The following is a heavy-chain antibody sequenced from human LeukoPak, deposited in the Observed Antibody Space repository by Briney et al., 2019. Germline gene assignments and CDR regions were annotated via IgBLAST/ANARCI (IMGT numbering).Heavy chain of an antibody. D-gene: IGHD3-3*01. CDR2: IYYSGST. J-gene: IGHJ4*02. V-gene: IGHV4-39*02. CDR3: ARDRVFGVIINRQVH. Sequence: SETLSLTCTVSGASISSSSYYWGWIRQPPGTGLEWIGSIYYSGSTYYNPSLKSRVTISIDTSKNQFSLRLTSVSAADTAVYYCARDRVFGVIINRQVHWRQGTLVTVSS. CDR1: GASISSSSYY.